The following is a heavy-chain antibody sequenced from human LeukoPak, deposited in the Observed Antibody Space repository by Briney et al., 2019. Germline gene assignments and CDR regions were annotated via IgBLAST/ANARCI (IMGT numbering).Heavy chain of an antibody. Sequence: SVKVSCKASGGTFSSYAISWVRQAPGQGLEWMGRIIPIFGTANYAQRFQGRVTITTDESTSTAYMELSSLRSEDTAVYYCATQLGITIFGVVTSIGDDAFDIWGQGTMVTVSS. V-gene: IGHV1-69*05. CDR1: GGTFSSYA. CDR3: ATQLGITIFGVVTSIGDDAFDI. D-gene: IGHD3-3*01. J-gene: IGHJ3*02. CDR2: IIPIFGTA.